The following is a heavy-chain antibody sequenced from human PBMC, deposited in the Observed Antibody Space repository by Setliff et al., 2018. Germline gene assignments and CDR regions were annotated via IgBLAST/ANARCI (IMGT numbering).Heavy chain of an antibody. CDR2: MYYSGSN. CDR1: GDSINRSGYY. V-gene: IGHV4-39*07. Sequence: SETLSLTCNVSGDSINRSGYYWGWIRQPPGKGLEWIGSMYYSGSNDYNPSLKSRVTISLDTSKNQFSLRLTSMTAADTALYYCARNPDFLQYSFDLWGRGTLVTVSS. CDR3: ARNPDFLQYSFDL. J-gene: IGHJ2*01. D-gene: IGHD5-12*01.